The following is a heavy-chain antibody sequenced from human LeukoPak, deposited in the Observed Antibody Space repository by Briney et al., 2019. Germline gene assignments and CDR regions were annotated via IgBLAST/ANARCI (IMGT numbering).Heavy chain of an antibody. Sequence: PGGSLRLSCAASGFTFSSYSMNWVRQAPGKGLEWVSSISSSSSYIYYADSVKGRFTISRDNAKNSLYLQMNSLRAEDTAVYYCARLYGGDCTNGVCPDYYYYGMDVWGQGTTVTVSS. CDR2: ISSSSSYI. J-gene: IGHJ6*02. V-gene: IGHV3-21*01. CDR3: ARLYGGDCTNGVCPDYYYYGMDV. CDR1: GFTFSSYS. D-gene: IGHD2-8*01.